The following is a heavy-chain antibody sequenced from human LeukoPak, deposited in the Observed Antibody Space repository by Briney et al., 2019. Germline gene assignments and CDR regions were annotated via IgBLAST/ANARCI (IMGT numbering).Heavy chain of an antibody. D-gene: IGHD3-16*01. J-gene: IGHJ5*02. CDR2: IYYSGST. V-gene: IGHV4-59*01. Sequence: PPETLSLTCTVSGGSISSYYWSWIRQPPGKGLEWIGYIYYSGSTNYNPSLKSRVTISVDTPKNQFSLKLSSVTAADTAVYYCARSLGYNWFDPWGQGTLVTVSS. CDR3: ARSLGYNWFDP. CDR1: GGSISSYY.